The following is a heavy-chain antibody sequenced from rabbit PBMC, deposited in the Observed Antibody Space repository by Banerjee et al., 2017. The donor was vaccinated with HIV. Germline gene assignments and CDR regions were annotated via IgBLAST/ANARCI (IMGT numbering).Heavy chain of an antibody. CDR1: GIDFSSYYR. D-gene: IGHD6-1*01. Sequence: QQQLEESGGGLVKPGGTLTLTCKASGIDFSSYYRMCWVRQAPGRGLELIACIYTTSGSTWYASWVNGRFTISRSTSLNTVDLQMTSLTAADTATYFCARYYAYGPAAYADATGIGDYFNLWGQGTLVTVS. CDR2: IYTTSGST. V-gene: IGHV1S43*01. J-gene: IGHJ4*01. CDR3: ARYYAYGPAAYADATGIGDYFNL.